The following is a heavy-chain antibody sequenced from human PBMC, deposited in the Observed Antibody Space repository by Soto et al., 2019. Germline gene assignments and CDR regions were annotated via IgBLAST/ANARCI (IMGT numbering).Heavy chain of an antibody. CDR2: INAGKGDT. V-gene: IGHV1-3*05. CDR1: GYIFINYA. CDR3: ARSPMNRGVIGAFDP. J-gene: IGHJ5*02. Sequence: QVHLEQSGAEEKKPGASVKVSCKASGYIFINYAIHWVRQAPGQRLEWMGWINAGKGDTIYSQKFQDRITINRDTSASTAYMELGRLRPEDTAVYYCARSPMNRGVIGAFDPWGQGTLVTVSS. D-gene: IGHD3-10*01.